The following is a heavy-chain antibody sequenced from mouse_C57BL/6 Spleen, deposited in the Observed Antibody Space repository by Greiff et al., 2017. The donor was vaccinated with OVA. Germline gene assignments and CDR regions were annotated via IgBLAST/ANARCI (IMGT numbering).Heavy chain of an antibody. Sequence: QVQLKESGPGLVAPSQSLSITCTVSGFSLTSYAISWVRQPPGKGLEWLGVIWTGGGTNYNSALKSSLSTSKDNSKSQVFLKMNSLQTDDTARYYCARKGDGYDYDGPGDAMDYWGQGTSVTVSS. D-gene: IGHD2-4*01. CDR1: GFSLTSYA. CDR2: IWTGGGT. CDR3: ARKGDGYDYDGPGDAMDY. V-gene: IGHV2-9-1*01. J-gene: IGHJ4*01.